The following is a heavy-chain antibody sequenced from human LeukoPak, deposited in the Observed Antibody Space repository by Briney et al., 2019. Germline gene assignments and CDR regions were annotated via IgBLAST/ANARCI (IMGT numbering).Heavy chain of an antibody. CDR3: ARGNAVAGYYYGMDV. CDR1: GFTFSSYD. Sequence: GGSLRLSCAASGFTFSSYDMHWVRQATGKGLEWVSAIGTAGDTYYPGSVKGRFTITRENAKNSLYLQMNSLRAGDTAVYYCARGNAVAGYYYGMDVWGQGTTVTVSS. J-gene: IGHJ6*02. V-gene: IGHV3-13*01. CDR2: IGTAGDT. D-gene: IGHD6-19*01.